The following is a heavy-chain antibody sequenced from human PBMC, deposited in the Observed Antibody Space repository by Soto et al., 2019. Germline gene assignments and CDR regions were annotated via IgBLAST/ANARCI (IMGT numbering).Heavy chain of an antibody. J-gene: IGHJ5*02. CDR2: IYATGTT. Sequence: SETLSLTCTVSGASISGFYWSWIRKSAGKGLEWIGRIYATGTTDYNSSLKSRVMMSVDTSKKQFSLKLRSVTAADTAVYYCVRDGTKTLRDWFDPWGQGISVTVSS. CDR1: GASISGFY. V-gene: IGHV4-4*07. CDR3: VRDGTKTLRDWFDP. D-gene: IGHD1-1*01.